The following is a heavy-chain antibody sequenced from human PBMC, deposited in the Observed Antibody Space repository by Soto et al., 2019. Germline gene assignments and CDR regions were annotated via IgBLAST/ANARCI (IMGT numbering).Heavy chain of an antibody. J-gene: IGHJ4*01. CDR1: EYTSVSYD. CDR3: ARANGDLDY. CDR2: INLRSGHT. D-gene: IGHD4-17*01. V-gene: IGHV1-8*01. Sequence: ASVKVSCQASEYTSVSYDINWVRQAAGQGLEWMGWINLRSGHTGSAQRFQGRVTMTRDTSINTAYMELSSLRFEDTAVYYCARANGDLDYWG.